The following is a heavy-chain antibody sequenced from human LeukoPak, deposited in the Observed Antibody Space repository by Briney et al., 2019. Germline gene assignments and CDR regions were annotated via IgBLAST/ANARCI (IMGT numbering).Heavy chain of an antibody. D-gene: IGHD1-26*01. V-gene: IGHV3-43D*03. CDR3: ARGYSGSYYDY. CDR1: GFTFDDYA. J-gene: IGHJ4*02. CDR2: ISWDGGST. Sequence: QPGGSLRLSCAASGFTFDDYAMHWVRQAPGKGLEWVSLISWDGGSTYYADSVKGRFTISRDNSKNSLYLQMNSLRAEDTAVYYCARGYSGSYYDYWGQGTLVTVSS.